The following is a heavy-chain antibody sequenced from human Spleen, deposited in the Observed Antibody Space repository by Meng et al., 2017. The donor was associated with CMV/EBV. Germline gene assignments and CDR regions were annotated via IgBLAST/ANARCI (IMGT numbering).Heavy chain of an antibody. CDR3: ASSTSGVAIGILRKYNWFDP. Sequence: FTNYEINWVRQAPGQGLEWMGWINAYSGGTNYAQKFQGRVNMTRDTSTSTGYMELTSLKSDDTAVYYCASSTSGVAIGILRKYNWFDPWGQGTLVTVSS. D-gene: IGHD2-21*01. J-gene: IGHJ5*02. CDR1: FTNYE. CDR2: INAYSGGT. V-gene: IGHV1-2*02.